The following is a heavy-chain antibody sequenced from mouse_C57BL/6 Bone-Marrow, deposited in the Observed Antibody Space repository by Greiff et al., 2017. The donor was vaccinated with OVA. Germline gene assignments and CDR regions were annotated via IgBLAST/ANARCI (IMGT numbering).Heavy chain of an antibody. CDR1: GYTFTSYW. Sequence: QVQLQQPGAELVKPGASVKMSCKASGYTFTSYWITWVKQRPGQGLEWIGDIYPGSGSTNYNEKFKSKATLTVDTSSSTAYMQLSSLTSEDSAVYYCARRYYCSSYWYFDVWGTGNTVTVSS. V-gene: IGHV1-55*01. J-gene: IGHJ1*03. CDR2: IYPGSGST. CDR3: ARRYYCSSYWYFDV. D-gene: IGHD1-1*01.